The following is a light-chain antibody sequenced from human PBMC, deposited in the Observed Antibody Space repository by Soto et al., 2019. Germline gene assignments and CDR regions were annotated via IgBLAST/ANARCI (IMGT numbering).Light chain of an antibody. CDR1: QSVSISY. CDR2: GAS. V-gene: IGKV3-20*01. J-gene: IGKJ1*01. Sequence: EIVLTKSPSTLSFSPGARATLSCMASQSVSISYLAWYQQKPGQAPRLLIYGASSRATGIPDRFSGSGSGTDFTLTISRLEPEDFAVYYCQQYGSSPVTFGQGTKVDIK. CDR3: QQYGSSPVT.